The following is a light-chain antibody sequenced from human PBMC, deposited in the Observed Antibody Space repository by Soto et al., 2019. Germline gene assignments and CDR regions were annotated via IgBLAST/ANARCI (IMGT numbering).Light chain of an antibody. Sequence: EIVLTQSPATLSLSPGERVTLSCRASQSFSTYLAWYQQKPGQAPRLLIYDASKRATGLPARFSGRGSGTEFTLTISSLEPEDVAVYYCQQRSNWPPVITFGQGTRLEIK. CDR3: QQRSNWPPVIT. CDR1: QSFSTY. J-gene: IGKJ5*01. CDR2: DAS. V-gene: IGKV3-11*01.